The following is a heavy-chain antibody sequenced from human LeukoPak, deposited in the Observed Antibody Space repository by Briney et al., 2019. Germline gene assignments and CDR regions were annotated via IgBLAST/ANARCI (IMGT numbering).Heavy chain of an antibody. J-gene: IGHJ5*02. CDR1: GGSFSGYY. CDR3: ARDVGVRGVISDWFDP. CDR2: IYTSGST. V-gene: IGHV4-4*07. D-gene: IGHD3-10*01. Sequence: SETLSLTCAVYGGSFSGYYWSWIRQPAGKGLEWIGRIYTSGSTNYNPSLKSRVTISVDTSKNQFSLKLSSVTAADTAVYYCARDVGVRGVISDWFDPWGQGTLVTVSS.